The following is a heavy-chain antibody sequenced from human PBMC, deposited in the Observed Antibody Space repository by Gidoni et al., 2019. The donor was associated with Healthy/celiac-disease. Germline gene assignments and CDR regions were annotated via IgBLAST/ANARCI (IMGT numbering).Heavy chain of an antibody. J-gene: IGHJ3*02. CDR1: GFTVSSYE. CDR3: VGSGSYYSSWAFDI. V-gene: IGHV3-48*03. D-gene: IGHD1-26*01. CDR2: ISSSGSTI. Sequence: EVQLVESGGGLVQPGGSLRLSCAASGFTVSSYEMNWVRQAPGKGLEWVSYISSSGSTIYYADSVKGRFTISRDNAKNSLYLQMNSLRAEDTAVYYCVGSGSYYSSWAFDIWGQGTMVTVSS.